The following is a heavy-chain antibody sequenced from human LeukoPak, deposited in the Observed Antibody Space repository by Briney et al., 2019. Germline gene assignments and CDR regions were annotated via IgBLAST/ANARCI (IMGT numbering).Heavy chain of an antibody. CDR3: AKKLSGTTALYYYMDV. CDR2: ISGTGVST. CDR1: GFTSSSYA. Sequence: GGSLRLSCAASGFTSSSYAMSWVRQAPGKGLEWVSTISGTGVSTYYADSVKGRFTISRDNSKNTLYLQMNSLRAEDTALYYCAKKLSGTTALYYYMDVWGKGTTVTVSS. V-gene: IGHV3-23*01. J-gene: IGHJ6*03. D-gene: IGHD1-7*01.